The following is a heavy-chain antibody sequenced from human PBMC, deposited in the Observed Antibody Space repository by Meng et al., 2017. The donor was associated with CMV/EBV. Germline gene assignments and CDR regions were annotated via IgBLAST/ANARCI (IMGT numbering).Heavy chain of an antibody. V-gene: IGHV1-69*05. Sequence: VRVYAIGWVRQGPGQGLKWMGGIIPIFGTANYAQKFQGRVTITTDESTSTAYMELSSLRSEDTAVYYCARGGGTIFGVVTNNWFDPWGQGTLVTVSS. D-gene: IGHD3-3*01. CDR2: IIPIFGTA. CDR3: ARGGGTIFGVVTNNWFDP. CDR1: VRVYA. J-gene: IGHJ5*02.